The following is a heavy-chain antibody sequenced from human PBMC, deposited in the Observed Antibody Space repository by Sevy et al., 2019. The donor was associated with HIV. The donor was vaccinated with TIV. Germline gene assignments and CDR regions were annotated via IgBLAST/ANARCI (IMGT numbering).Heavy chain of an antibody. CDR2: IYYNGHI. CDR1: GGSITSLY. CDR3: AGENAWGRGYS. D-gene: IGHD1-26*01. Sequence: SETLSLTCTVSGGSITSLYWNWIRQPPGKGLEWIANIYYNGHINYNPSLKCRVTLSLDTSKGQFSLRLSSVTAADTAMYYCAGENAWGRGYSWGQGTLVTVSS. J-gene: IGHJ4*02. V-gene: IGHV4-59*08.